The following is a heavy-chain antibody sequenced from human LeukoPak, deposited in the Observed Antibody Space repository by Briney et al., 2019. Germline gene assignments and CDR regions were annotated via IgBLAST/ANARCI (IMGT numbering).Heavy chain of an antibody. J-gene: IGHJ4*02. D-gene: IGHD1-26*01. CDR1: GGSISSYY. Sequence: SETLSLTCTVSGGSISSYYWSWIRQPAGKGLEWIGRIYTSGSTNYNPSLKSRVTMSVDTSKNQFSLKLTSVTAADTAMYSCASGTYTHYYFDYWGQGTLVTVSS. CDR2: IYTSGST. V-gene: IGHV4-4*07. CDR3: ASGTYTHYYFDY.